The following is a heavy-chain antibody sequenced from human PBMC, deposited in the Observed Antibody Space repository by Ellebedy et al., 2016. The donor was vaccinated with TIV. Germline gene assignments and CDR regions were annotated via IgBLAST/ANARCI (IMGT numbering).Heavy chain of an antibody. CDR1: GFIFSSYA. D-gene: IGHD3-22*01. V-gene: IGHV3-23*01. J-gene: IGHJ4*02. CDR2: ISHTGSRT. CDR3: AKGRGGGSDTSAPRYYFDY. Sequence: PGGSLRLSCAASGFIFSSYAMSWVRQAPGKGLEWVSTISHTGSRTYYGDSVEGRFTISRDNSKKTLYLQMNSLRAEDTAIYYCAKGRGGGSDTSAPRYYFDYWGLGTLVTVSS.